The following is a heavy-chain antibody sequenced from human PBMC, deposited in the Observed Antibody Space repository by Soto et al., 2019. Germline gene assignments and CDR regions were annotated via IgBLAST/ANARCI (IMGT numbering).Heavy chain of an antibody. V-gene: IGHV4-30-2*01. CDR3: ARVMYGSGKPIFDH. CDR2: IYVSGSA. Sequence: SETLSLTCAVSGDSISSGGYSWGWIRQPPGKGLEWIGDIYVSGSAYYNPSLQSRVAISVDRSKNQFSLNLNSVTATDTAFYYCARVMYGSGKPIFDHWGLGTLVTVSS. J-gene: IGHJ4*02. D-gene: IGHD3-10*01. CDR1: GDSISSGGYS.